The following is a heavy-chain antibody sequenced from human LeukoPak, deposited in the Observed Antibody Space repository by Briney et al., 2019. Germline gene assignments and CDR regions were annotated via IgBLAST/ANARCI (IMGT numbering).Heavy chain of an antibody. CDR3: ARASNAYGYFDF. Sequence: VGLRRFSCEASGFTVSTDYMCLFRQAPGKGLKWVSVLHSGGNTYYADSVKGRFTISRDKSKNTLYLQMNSLRAEDTAVYSCARASNAYGYFDFWGQGTLVTVSS. V-gene: IGHV3-66*01. J-gene: IGHJ4*02. CDR1: GFTVSTDY. CDR2: LHSGGNT. D-gene: IGHD3-16*01.